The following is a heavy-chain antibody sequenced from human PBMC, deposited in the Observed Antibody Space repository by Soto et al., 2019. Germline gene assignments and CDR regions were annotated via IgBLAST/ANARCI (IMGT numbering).Heavy chain of an antibody. J-gene: IGHJ4*02. Sequence: PVGSLTLSCAASGFSFSDHHMDWVRQAPGKGLEWLGRIRNKAIGYTREYAASVRGRISISSDDSKNSLFPQVTNLKIEDTAVYFCAKEATNDQWELLHFDSWGQGNLVTVSS. D-gene: IGHD1-26*01. CDR3: AKEATNDQWELLHFDS. CDR1: GFSFSDHH. V-gene: IGHV3-72*01. CDR2: IRNKAIGYTR.